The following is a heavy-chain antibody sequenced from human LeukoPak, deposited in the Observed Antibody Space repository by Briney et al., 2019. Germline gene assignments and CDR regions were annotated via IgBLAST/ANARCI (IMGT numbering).Heavy chain of an antibody. CDR2: ISSSSSYI. V-gene: IGHV3-21*06. CDR1: GFTFSAYS. CDR3: ARGGCSSTTCPPEY. Sequence: GGSLRLSCAASGFTFSAYSMNWVRQAPGKGLEWVSFISSSSSYIYYADSVKGRSTISRENAKNSLYLQMNSLRADDTAVYYCARGGCSSTTCPPEYWGQGTLVTVSS. J-gene: IGHJ4*02. D-gene: IGHD2-2*01.